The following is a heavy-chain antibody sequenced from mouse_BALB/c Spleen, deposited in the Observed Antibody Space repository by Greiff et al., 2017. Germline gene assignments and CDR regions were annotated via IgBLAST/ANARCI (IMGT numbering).Heavy chain of an antibody. D-gene: IGHD1-1*01. Sequence: VQLQESGAELARPGASVKMSCKASGYTFTSYTMHWVKQRPGQGLEWIGYINPSSGYTNYNQKFKDKATLTADKSSSTAYMQLSSLTSEDSAVYYCARRLLQPYYFDYWGQGTTLTVSS. J-gene: IGHJ2*01. CDR2: INPSSGYT. CDR3: ARRLLQPYYFDY. V-gene: IGHV1-4*01. CDR1: GYTFTSYT.